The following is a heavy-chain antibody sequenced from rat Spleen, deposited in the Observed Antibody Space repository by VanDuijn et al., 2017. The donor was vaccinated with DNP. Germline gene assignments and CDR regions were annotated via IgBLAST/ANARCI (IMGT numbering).Heavy chain of an antibody. D-gene: IGHD1-6*01. V-gene: IGHV5-31*01. CDR3: VTRAPGDYYYGGYFDY. CDR1: GFTFSYYW. CDR2: ITSGSGTT. J-gene: IGHJ2*01. Sequence: EVQLVESGGGLLQPGRSRKLSCVASGFTFSYYWMAWIRQVPGKGLEWIASITSGSGTTSYPDSVKGRFTISRDDAKDTLSLQMDSLRSEDTATYYCVTRAPGDYYYGGYFDYWDQGVMVTVSS.